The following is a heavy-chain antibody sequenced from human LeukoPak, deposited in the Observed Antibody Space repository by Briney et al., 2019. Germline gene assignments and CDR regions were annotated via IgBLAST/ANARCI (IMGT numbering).Heavy chain of an antibody. D-gene: IGHD4-17*01. CDR2: IKQDGSEK. Sequence: GGSLRLSCAASGFTFSNYWMTWVRQAPGKGLEWVANIKQDGSEKYYVDSVKGRFTISRDNAKKSLYLQMNSLTAEDTAVYYCARDSTVTTNWFDPWGQGTLVTVSS. CDR3: ARDSTVTTNWFDP. J-gene: IGHJ5*02. V-gene: IGHV3-7*01. CDR1: GFTFSNYW.